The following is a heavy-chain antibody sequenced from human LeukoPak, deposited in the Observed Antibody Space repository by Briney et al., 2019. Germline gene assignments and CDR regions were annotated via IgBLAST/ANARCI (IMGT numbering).Heavy chain of an antibody. J-gene: IGHJ3*02. Sequence: ASVKVSCKASGGTSSSYAISWVRQAPGQGLEWMGGIIPIFGTANYAQKFQGRVTITADESTSTAYMELSSLRSEDTAVYYCASPKRSTYSSSWSVISDAFDIWGQGTMVTVSS. CDR2: IIPIFGTA. CDR1: GGTSSSYA. D-gene: IGHD6-13*01. V-gene: IGHV1-69*13. CDR3: ASPKRSTYSSSWSVISDAFDI.